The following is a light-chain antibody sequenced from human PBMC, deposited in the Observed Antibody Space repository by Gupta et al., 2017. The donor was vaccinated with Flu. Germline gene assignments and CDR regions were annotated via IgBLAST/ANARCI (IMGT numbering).Light chain of an antibody. Sequence: EIVMTQSPATLPVSPGERATLSCRASQSVSSNLAWYQQKPGQAPRLLIYGASTRATGTQARFTGSGAATQFXITISSXQSEDLTIYHCLPENNGPLSPTFGXGTRLEMK. J-gene: IGKJ2*01. CDR3: LPENNGPLSPT. CDR1: QSVSSN. V-gene: IGKV3-15*01. CDR2: GAS.